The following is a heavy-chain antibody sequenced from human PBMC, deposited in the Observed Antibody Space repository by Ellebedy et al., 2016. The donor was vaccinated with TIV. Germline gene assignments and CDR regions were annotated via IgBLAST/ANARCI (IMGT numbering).Heavy chain of an antibody. J-gene: IGHJ4*02. Sequence: GESLKISCAASGFTFSTYAMNWLRQAPGKGLEWVSSIIGSGGSTLYADSVKGRFTISRDNSKNMVYLQMNSLRVEATAVYYCAKAGYSSAWYLVFDYWGQGTLVTVSS. V-gene: IGHV3-23*01. CDR3: AKAGYSSAWYLVFDY. CDR2: IIGSGGST. CDR1: GFTFSTYA. D-gene: IGHD6-19*01.